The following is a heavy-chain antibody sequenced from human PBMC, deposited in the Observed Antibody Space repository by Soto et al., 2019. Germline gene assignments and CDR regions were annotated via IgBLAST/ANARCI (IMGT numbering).Heavy chain of an antibody. CDR3: ATGRNGDYGPYDAFDI. CDR2: FDPEDGET. D-gene: IGHD4-17*01. V-gene: IGHV1-24*01. J-gene: IGHJ3*02. CDR1: GYTLTELS. Sequence: ASVKVSCKVSGYTLTELSMHWVRQAPGKGLEWMGGFDPEDGETIYAQKFQGRVTMTEDTSTDTAYMELSSLRSEDTAVYFCATGRNGDYGPYDAFDIWGQGTMVTVSS.